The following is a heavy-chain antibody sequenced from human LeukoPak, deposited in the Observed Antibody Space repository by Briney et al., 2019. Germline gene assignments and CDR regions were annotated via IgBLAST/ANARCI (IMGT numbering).Heavy chain of an antibody. CDR2: ISPYNSNT. CDR3: ARGSRYCSSTSCSIDY. CDR1: GYTFINYG. D-gene: IGHD2-2*01. Sequence: ASVKVSCKASGYTFINYGISWVRQAPGQGLEWMGWISPYNSNTKYLQKFQGRVTMTRDMSTSTVYMELSSLRSEDTAVYYCARGSRYCSSTSCSIDYWGQGTLVTVSS. V-gene: IGHV1-18*01. J-gene: IGHJ4*02.